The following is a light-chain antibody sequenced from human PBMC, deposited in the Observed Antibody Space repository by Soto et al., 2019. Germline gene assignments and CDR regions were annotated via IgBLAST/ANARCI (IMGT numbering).Light chain of an antibody. CDR1: QTISNW. V-gene: IGKV1-5*01. CDR3: QQYKSYSPRT. J-gene: IGKJ1*01. CDR2: DAS. Sequence: DIQLPQSPSTLSASVGDGVTMTCRASQTISNWLAWYQQRPGKAPQLLISDASRLESGVPSRFSGSGSGTEFTLTISSLQPDDSATYYCQQYKSYSPRTFGQGTKVDIK.